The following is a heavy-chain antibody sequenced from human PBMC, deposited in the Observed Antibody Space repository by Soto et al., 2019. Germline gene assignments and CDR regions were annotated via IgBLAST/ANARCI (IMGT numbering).Heavy chain of an antibody. CDR1: GYTFTSYG. V-gene: IGHV1-18*01. D-gene: IGHD3-10*01. Sequence: ASVKVSCKASGYTFTSYGISWVRQAPGQGLEWMGWISAYNGNTNYAQKLQGRVTMTTDTSTSTAYMELRSLRSDDTAVYYCARVSNGNYGSGSSFYYYYYYYMDVWGKGTTVTVSS. CDR3: ARVSNGNYGSGSSFYYYYYYYMDV. J-gene: IGHJ6*03. CDR2: ISAYNGNT.